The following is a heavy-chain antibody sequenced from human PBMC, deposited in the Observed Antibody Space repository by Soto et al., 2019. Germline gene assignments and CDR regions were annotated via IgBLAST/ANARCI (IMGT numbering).Heavy chain of an antibody. Sequence: QVQLVQSGAEVKKPGSSVKVSCKASGGTFSSYTISWVRQAPGQGLEWMGRIIPILGIANYAQKLQGRVTITADKSTSTAYMELSILRSEDTAVYYCARLFPRITMVRGVMEEAFDIWGQGTMVTVSS. J-gene: IGHJ3*02. CDR2: IIPILGIA. CDR3: ARLFPRITMVRGVMEEAFDI. CDR1: GGTFSSYT. D-gene: IGHD3-10*01. V-gene: IGHV1-69*02.